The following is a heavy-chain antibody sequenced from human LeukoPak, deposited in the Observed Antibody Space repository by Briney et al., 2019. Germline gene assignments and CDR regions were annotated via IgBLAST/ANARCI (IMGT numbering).Heavy chain of an antibody. Sequence: SVKVSCMASGGTFSIYAISWERQAPGQGLEWMGRIIPSFGTANYAQKFQGRVTITTDESTSTAYMELSSLRSEDTAVYYCARDSFRGYDSSGYYWEYFDYWGQGTLVTVSS. CDR1: GGTFSIYA. J-gene: IGHJ4*02. V-gene: IGHV1-69*05. CDR2: IIPSFGTA. D-gene: IGHD3-22*01. CDR3: ARDSFRGYDSSGYYWEYFDY.